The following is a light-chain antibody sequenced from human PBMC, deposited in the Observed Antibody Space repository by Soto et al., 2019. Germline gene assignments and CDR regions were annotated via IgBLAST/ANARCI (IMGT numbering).Light chain of an antibody. V-gene: IGKV1-5*01. J-gene: IGKJ1*01. CDR1: QSISSW. Sequence: DIQMTQSPSTLSASVGDRVTITCRASQSISSWLAWYQQKPGKAPNLLIYTTSNLESGVPSRFSGSGSGTEFTLTISSLQPDDFAAYYCQQYNSYPKTFGQGTKVDI. CDR2: TTS. CDR3: QQYNSYPKT.